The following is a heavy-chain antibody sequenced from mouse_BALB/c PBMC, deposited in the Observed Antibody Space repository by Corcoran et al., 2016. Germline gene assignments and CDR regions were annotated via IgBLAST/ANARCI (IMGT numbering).Heavy chain of an antibody. Sequence: EVQLQQSGPELVKPGASVKISCKTSGYAFTSYNMYWVKQSHGKSLEWIGYIDPYNGGTSYNQKFKGKATLTVDKSSSTAYMHLNSLTSEDSAVYYCARFYYGYYWYFDVWGAGTTVTVSS. CDR1: GYAFTSYN. CDR3: ARFYYGYYWYFDV. CDR2: IDPYNGGT. V-gene: IGHV1S135*01. D-gene: IGHD1-2*01. J-gene: IGHJ1*01.